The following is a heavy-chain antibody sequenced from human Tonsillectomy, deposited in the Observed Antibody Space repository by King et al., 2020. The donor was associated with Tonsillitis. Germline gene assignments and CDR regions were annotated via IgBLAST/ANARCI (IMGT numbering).Heavy chain of an antibody. Sequence: VQLQESGPGLVKPSETLSLTCTVSGGSISSYYWTWIRQPPGKGLEWIGNIYNSGYTNYNPSLKSRVTISVDKSKNQFSLKLSSLTTADTAVYYCARGNLNYYDSSGLSYFDYWGQGTLVTVSS. D-gene: IGHD3-22*01. J-gene: IGHJ4*02. V-gene: IGHV4-59*01. CDR2: IYNSGYT. CDR3: ARGNLNYYDSSGLSYFDY. CDR1: GGSISSYY.